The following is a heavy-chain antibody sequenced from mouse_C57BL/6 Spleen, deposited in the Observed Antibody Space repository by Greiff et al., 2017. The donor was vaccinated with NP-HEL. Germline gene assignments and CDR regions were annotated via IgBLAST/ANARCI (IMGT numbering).Heavy chain of an antibody. CDR3: ARGSYYGSSSAFGY. CDR2: IDPSDSET. Sequence: QVQLQQPGAELVRPGSSVKLSCKASGYTFTSYWMHWVKQRPIQGLEWIGNIDPSDSETHYNQKFKDKATLTVDKSSSTAYMQLSSLTSEDSAVYYCARGSYYGSSSAFGYWGQGTTLTVSS. CDR1: GYTFTSYW. J-gene: IGHJ2*01. V-gene: IGHV1-52*01. D-gene: IGHD1-1*01.